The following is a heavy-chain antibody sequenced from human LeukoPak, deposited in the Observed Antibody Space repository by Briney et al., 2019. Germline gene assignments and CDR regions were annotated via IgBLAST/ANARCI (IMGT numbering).Heavy chain of an antibody. CDR1: GGSISSGSYY. D-gene: IGHD3-3*01. V-gene: IGHV4-61*02. J-gene: IGHJ4*02. CDR2: IYTSGST. Sequence: PSETLSLTCTVSGGSISSGSYYWSWIRQPAGKGLEWIGRIYTSGSTNYNPSLKSRVTISVDTSKNQFSLKLSSVTAADTAVYYCARADYDFWSGYFYWGQGTLVTVSS. CDR3: ARADYDFWSGYFY.